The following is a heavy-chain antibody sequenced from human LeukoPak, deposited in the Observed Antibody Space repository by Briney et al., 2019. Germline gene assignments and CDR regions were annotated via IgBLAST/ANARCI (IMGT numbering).Heavy chain of an antibody. CDR2: ISGSGGST. J-gene: IGHJ3*02. D-gene: IGHD5-12*01. CDR1: GFTFSSYA. Sequence: GGSLRLSCAASGFTFSSYAMSWVRQAPGKGLEWVSAISGSGGSTYYADSVKGRFTISRDNSKNTLYLQMNSLRAEDTAVYYCAKDSAEHSGYSGYESDAFDIWGQGTMVTVSS. V-gene: IGHV3-23*01. CDR3: AKDSAEHSGYSGYESDAFDI.